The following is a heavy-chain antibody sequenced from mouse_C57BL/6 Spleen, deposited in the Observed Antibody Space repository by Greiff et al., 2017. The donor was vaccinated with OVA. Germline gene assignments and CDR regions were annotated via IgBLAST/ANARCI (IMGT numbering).Heavy chain of an antibody. D-gene: IGHD2-4*01. Sequence: EVKLLQSGPELVKPGASVKISCKASGYSFTGYFMNWVMQSHGQSLEWIGSINPYNGDTFYNQKFKGKATLTVDKSSSTAYMELRSLTSEDSAVYYYARGAALYNDYDGSAMDYWGQGTTVTVSS. J-gene: IGHJ4*01. V-gene: IGHV1-20*01. CDR3: ARGAALYNDYDGSAMDY. CDR2: INPYNGDT. CDR1: GYSFTGYF.